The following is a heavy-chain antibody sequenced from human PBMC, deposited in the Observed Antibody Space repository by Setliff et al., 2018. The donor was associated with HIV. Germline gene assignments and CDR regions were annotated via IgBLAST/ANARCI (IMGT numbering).Heavy chain of an antibody. Sequence: PGGSLRLSCAASGFTFRNYKFNWVRQAPGRGLEWVSSISIGSGGAIDYADSVQGRFTISRDNSKNSLYLQINSLRVDDTAVYYCARDYLYYNLYNGSPVYGMDVWGQGTTVTVSS. D-gene: IGHD3-3*01. CDR2: ISIGSGGAI. J-gene: IGHJ6*02. V-gene: IGHV3-48*03. CDR3: ARDYLYYNLYNGSPVYGMDV. CDR1: GFTFRNYK.